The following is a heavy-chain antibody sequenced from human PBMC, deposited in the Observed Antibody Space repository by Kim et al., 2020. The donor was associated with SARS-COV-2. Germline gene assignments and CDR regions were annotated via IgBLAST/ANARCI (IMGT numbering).Heavy chain of an antibody. V-gene: IGHV4-59*08. CDR3: ARAILEAAAPFDY. CDR1: GGSISSYY. J-gene: IGHJ4*02. D-gene: IGHD6-13*01. CDR2: IYYSGST. Sequence: SETLSLTCTVSGGSISSYYWSWIRQPPGKGLEWIGYIYYSGSTNYNPSLKSRVTISVDTSKNQFSLKLSSVTAADTAVYYCARAILEAAAPFDYWGQGTLVTVSS.